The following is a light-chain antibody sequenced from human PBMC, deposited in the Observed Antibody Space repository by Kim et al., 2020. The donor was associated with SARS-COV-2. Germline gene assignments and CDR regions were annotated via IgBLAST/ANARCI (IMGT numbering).Light chain of an antibody. CDR3: QSRDSGGKVI. CDR2: GRN. V-gene: IGLV3-19*01. Sequence: SELTKERAVSVDLGQTVRITCKGDSLRSYYATWYQQKPRQAPVLVIYGRNSRPSGIPDRLSGSTSVNTASMTITGAQAEDEADFYCQSRDSGGKVIFGGGTKVTVL. CDR1: SLRSYY. J-gene: IGLJ6*01.